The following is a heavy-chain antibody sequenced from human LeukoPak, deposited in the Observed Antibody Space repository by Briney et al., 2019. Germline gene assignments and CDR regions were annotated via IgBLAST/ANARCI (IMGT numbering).Heavy chain of an antibody. CDR1: GGSISSYY. V-gene: IGHV4-59*01. Sequence: SETLSLTCTVSGGSISSYYWSWIRQPPGKGLEWIGYIYYSGSTNYNPSLKSRVTISVDTSKNQFSLKLSSVTAAGTAVYYCARDRLQNWFDPWGQGTLVTVSS. CDR2: IYYSGST. J-gene: IGHJ5*02. CDR3: ARDRLQNWFDP. D-gene: IGHD4-11*01.